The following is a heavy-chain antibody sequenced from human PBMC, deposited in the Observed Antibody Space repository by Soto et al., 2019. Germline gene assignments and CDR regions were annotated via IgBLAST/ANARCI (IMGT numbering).Heavy chain of an antibody. CDR2: IVGSGGST. V-gene: IGHV3-23*01. CDR3: AKGGYCSGGSCYSGYFDC. Sequence: PGGSLRLSCAASGFTFTGYSMSWVRQAPGKGLEWVSAIVGSGGSTYYADSVKGRFTISRDNSENTLFLQMNNLRAEDTAVYHCAKGGYCSGGSCYSGYFDCWGQGTLVTVSS. CDR1: GFTFTGYS. J-gene: IGHJ4*02. D-gene: IGHD2-15*01.